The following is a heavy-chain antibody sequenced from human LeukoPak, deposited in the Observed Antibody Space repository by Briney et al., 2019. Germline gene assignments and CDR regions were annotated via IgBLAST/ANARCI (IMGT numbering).Heavy chain of an antibody. CDR2: IYYSGTT. CDR3: AREDPQTTVPEGMDV. D-gene: IGHD4-17*01. CDR1: GCSISYYY. V-gene: IGHV4-59*01. Sequence: SETLSLTCTVSGCSISYYYWSWLRQSPGKGLEWIGYIYYSGTTNYNPSLKSRVTITVDTSKNQFSLQLRSVTAADTAVYYCAREDPQTTVPEGMDVWGQGTTVTVSS. J-gene: IGHJ6*02.